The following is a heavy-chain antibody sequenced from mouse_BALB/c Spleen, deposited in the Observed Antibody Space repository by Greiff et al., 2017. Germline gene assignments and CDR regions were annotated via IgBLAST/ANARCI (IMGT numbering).Heavy chain of an antibody. D-gene: IGHD2-14*01. CDR3: AREGYGY. CDR2: IYPGDGDT. V-gene: IGHV1-87*01. Sequence: VHLVESGAELARPGASVKLSCKASGYTFTSYWMQWVKQRPGQGLEWIGAIYPGDGDTRYTQKFKGKATLTADKSSSTAYMQLSSLASEDSAVYYCAREGYGYWGQGTTLTVSS. J-gene: IGHJ2*01. CDR1: GYTFTSYW.